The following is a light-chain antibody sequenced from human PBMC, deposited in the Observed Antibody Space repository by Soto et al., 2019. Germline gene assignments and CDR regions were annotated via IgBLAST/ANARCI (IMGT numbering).Light chain of an antibody. V-gene: IGKV3-15*01. J-gene: IGKJ2*01. Sequence: EIVKTQSPATLSVSPGEGATLSCRASQSVSSNLAWYQQKPGQAPRLILYGASTRATGIPARFSGSGSGTDLTLTISSQQSEDFAAYYCQEYDNWPYTFGQGIKLEIK. CDR2: GAS. CDR1: QSVSSN. CDR3: QEYDNWPYT.